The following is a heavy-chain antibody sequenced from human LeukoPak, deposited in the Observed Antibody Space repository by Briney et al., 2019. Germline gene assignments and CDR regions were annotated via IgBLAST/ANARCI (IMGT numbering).Heavy chain of an antibody. CDR1: GGSISSYY. CDR3: ARHRWQQLVDY. Sequence: SETLSLTCTVSGGSISSYYWSWIRQPPGKGLEWIGYISYSGITNYNPSLKSRVSISVDTSKNQFSLKLSSVTAADTAVYYCARHRWQQLVDYWGQGTLVTVSS. CDR2: ISYSGIT. J-gene: IGHJ4*02. D-gene: IGHD6-13*01. V-gene: IGHV4-59*01.